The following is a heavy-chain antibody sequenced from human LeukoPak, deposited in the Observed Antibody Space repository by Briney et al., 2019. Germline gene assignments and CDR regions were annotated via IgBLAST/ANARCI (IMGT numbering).Heavy chain of an antibody. J-gene: IGHJ4*02. D-gene: IGHD5-12*01. CDR3: ARGYSGYDHFDY. CDR1: GGSISSGGYY. V-gene: IGHV4-31*03. Sequence: SQTLSLTCTVSGGSISSGGYYWSWIRQHPGKGLEGIGYIYYSGSTYYNPSLKSRVTISVDTSKNQFSLKLSSVTAADTAVYYCARGYSGYDHFDYWGQGTLVTVSS. CDR2: IYYSGST.